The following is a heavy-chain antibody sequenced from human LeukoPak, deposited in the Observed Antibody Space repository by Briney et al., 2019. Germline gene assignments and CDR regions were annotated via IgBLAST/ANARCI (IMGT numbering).Heavy chain of an antibody. CDR3: ARDRGITMVRGVIWLGFDY. Sequence: TSETLSLTCTVSGGSISSYYWSWIRQPPGKGLEWIGYIYYSGSTNYNPSLKSRVTISVDTSKNQFSLKLSSVTAADTAVYYCARDRGITMVRGVIWLGFDYWGQGTLVTVSS. D-gene: IGHD3-10*01. V-gene: IGHV4-59*01. CDR2: IYYSGST. CDR1: GGSISSYY. J-gene: IGHJ4*02.